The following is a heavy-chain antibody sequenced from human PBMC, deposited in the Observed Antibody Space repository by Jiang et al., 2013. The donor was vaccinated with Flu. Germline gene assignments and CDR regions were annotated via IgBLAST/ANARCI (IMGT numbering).Heavy chain of an antibody. J-gene: IGHJ4*02. CDR3: ARGDSSSWTADFDY. D-gene: IGHD6-13*01. CDR2: TYYRSKWYN. V-gene: IGHV6-1*01. CDR1: SVSSNSAA. Sequence: SVSSNSAAWNWIRQSPSRGLEWLGRTYYRSKWYNDYAVSVKSRITINPDTSKNQFSLQLNSVTPEDTAVYYCARGDSSSWTADFDYWGQGTLVTVSS.